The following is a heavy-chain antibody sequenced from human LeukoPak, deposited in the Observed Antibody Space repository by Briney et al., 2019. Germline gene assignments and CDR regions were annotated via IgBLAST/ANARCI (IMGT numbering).Heavy chain of an antibody. D-gene: IGHD6-19*01. J-gene: IGHJ4*02. CDR2: ISGSGGST. CDR1: GFTFSSYA. V-gene: IGHV3-23*01. CDR3: AKDSSSGWYGY. Sequence: GRSLRLSCAASGFTFSSYAMSWVRQAPGKGLEWVSAISGSGGSTYYADSVKGRFTISRDNSKNTLYLQMNSLRAEDTAVYYCAKDSSSGWYGYWGQGTLVTVSS.